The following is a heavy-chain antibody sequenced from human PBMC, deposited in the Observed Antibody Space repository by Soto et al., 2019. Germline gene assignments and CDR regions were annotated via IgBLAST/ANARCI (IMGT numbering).Heavy chain of an antibody. V-gene: IGHV3-33*01. CDR1: GFTFSSYG. CDR3: ARAKARSNYVDY. D-gene: IGHD4-4*01. J-gene: IGHJ4*02. Sequence: PGGSLRLSCAASGFTFSSYGMHWVRQAPGKGLEWVAVIWYDGSNKYYADSVKGRFTISRDNSKNTLYLQMNSLRAEDTAVYYCARAKARSNYVDYWGQGTLVTVSS. CDR2: IWYDGSNK.